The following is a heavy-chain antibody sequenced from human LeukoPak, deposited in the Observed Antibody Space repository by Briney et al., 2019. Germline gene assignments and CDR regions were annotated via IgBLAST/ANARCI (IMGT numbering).Heavy chain of an antibody. Sequence: SETLSLTCSVYCVPFRGYYWSWPRQPPGKGLEWIGEINHSGSTNHNPSLKSRVTISVDTSTKQFSLKISSVTAADTSVYYCARSRTEWELLGYWGQGTLVTVSS. V-gene: IGHV4-34*01. CDR1: CVPFRGYY. CDR2: INHSGST. D-gene: IGHD1-26*01. J-gene: IGHJ4*02. CDR3: ARSRTEWELLGY.